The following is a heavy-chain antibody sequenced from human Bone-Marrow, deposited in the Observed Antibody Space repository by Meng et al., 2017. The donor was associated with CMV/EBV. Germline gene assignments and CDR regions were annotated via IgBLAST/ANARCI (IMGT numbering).Heavy chain of an antibody. CDR2: INSDGSST. CDR3: ARGSYDFWSGYRAGWFDP. Sequence: GGSLRLSCTASGFTFSTYWMSWVRQTPGKGLVWVSRINSDGSSTSYADSVKGRFTISRDNAKNTLYLQMNSLRAEDTAVYYCARGSYDFWSGYRAGWFDPWGQGTLVTVSS. D-gene: IGHD3-3*01. V-gene: IGHV3-74*01. CDR1: GFTFSTYW. J-gene: IGHJ5*02.